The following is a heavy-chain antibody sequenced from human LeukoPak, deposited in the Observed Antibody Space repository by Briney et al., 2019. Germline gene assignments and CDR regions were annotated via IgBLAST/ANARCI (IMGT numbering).Heavy chain of an antibody. Sequence: GASVKVSCKASGYTFTSYGISWVRQAPGQGLEWMGWISAYNGNTNYAQKLQGRVTMTTDASTSTAYMELRSLRSDDTAVYYCARDRWDIVVVPAAIAPFDYWGQGTLVTVSS. CDR2: ISAYNGNT. J-gene: IGHJ4*02. V-gene: IGHV1-18*01. D-gene: IGHD2-2*01. CDR3: ARDRWDIVVVPAAIAPFDY. CDR1: GYTFTSYG.